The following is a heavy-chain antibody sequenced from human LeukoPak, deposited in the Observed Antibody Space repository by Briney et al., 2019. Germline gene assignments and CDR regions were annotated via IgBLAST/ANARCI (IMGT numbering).Heavy chain of an antibody. V-gene: IGHV3-23*01. CDR1: GFTFSSYA. J-gene: IGHJ4*02. D-gene: IGHD6-25*01. Sequence: PGGSLRLSCAASGFTFSSYAMSWVRQAPGKGLEWVSAISGSGGSTYYADSVKGRFTISRDNAKNSLYLQMNSLRAEDTALYYCAKEKGPIAAYWDYWGQGTLVTVSS. CDR3: AKEKGPIAAYWDY. CDR2: ISGSGGST.